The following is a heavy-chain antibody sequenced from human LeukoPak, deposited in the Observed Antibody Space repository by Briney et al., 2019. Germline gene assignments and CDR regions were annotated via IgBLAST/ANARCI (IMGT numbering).Heavy chain of an antibody. CDR3: AKATVTTKGLYYFDY. J-gene: IGHJ4*02. D-gene: IGHD4-17*01. V-gene: IGHV3-23*01. Sequence: GGSLRLSCAASGFTFSSYAMSWVRQAPGKGLEWVSAISGSGGSTYYADSVKGRFTISRDNSKNTLYLQMNSLRAEDTAVYYRAKATVTTKGLYYFDYWGQGTLVTVSS. CDR2: ISGSGGST. CDR1: GFTFSSYA.